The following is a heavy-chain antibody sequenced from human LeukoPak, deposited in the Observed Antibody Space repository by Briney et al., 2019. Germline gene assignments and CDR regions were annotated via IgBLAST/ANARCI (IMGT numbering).Heavy chain of an antibody. D-gene: IGHD3-10*01. CDR3: ARDLVFYGSGSYYIDY. CDR2: INSDGSST. V-gene: IGHV3-74*01. Sequence: SRINSDGSSTSYADSVKGRFTISRDNAKNTLYLQMNSLRAEDTAVYYCARDLVFYGSGSYYIDYWGQGTLVTVSS. J-gene: IGHJ4*02.